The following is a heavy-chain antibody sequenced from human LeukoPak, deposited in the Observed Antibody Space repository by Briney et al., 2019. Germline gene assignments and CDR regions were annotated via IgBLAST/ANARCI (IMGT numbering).Heavy chain of an antibody. J-gene: IGHJ4*02. CDR3: ARVGARGYGPRFDY. CDR1: GYTFTGYY. D-gene: IGHD5-18*01. Sequence: ASVKVSCKASGYTFTGYYMHWVRQAPGQGLEWMGWINPNSGGTNYAQKFQGRVTMTRDTSISTACMELSRPRSDDTAVYYCARVGARGYGPRFDYWGQGTLVTVSS. V-gene: IGHV1-2*02. CDR2: INPNSGGT.